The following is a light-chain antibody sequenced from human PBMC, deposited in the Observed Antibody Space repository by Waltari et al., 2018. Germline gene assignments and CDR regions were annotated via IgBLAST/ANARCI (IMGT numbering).Light chain of an antibody. CDR2: QDT. V-gene: IGLV3-1*01. CDR1: KLGNKY. J-gene: IGLJ2*01. CDR3: QAWDSSTAVV. Sequence: SSELTQPPSVSVSPGQTASITCTGDKLGNKYASWYQQKPGQSPVLVIYQDTKRPSGIPERFSGSNSGNTATLTISGTQAMDEADYYCQAWDSSTAVVFGGGAKLTVL.